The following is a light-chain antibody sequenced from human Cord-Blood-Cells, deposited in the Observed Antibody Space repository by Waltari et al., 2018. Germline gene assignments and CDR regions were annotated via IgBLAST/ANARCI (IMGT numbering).Light chain of an antibody. CDR3: QQYYSTPFT. J-gene: IGKJ3*01. Sequence: DIVMTQSPDSLAVYLGDKATINCQSSQSVFYSSNNKNYLAWYQQKPGQPPKLLIYWASTRESGVPDRFSGSGSGTDFTLTISSLQAEDVAVYYCQQYYSTPFTFGPGTKVDIK. CDR1: QSVFYSSNNKNY. V-gene: IGKV4-1*01. CDR2: WAS.